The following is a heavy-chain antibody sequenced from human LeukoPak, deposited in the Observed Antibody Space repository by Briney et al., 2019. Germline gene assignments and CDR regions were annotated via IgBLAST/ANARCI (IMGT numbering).Heavy chain of an antibody. CDR1: GYTFTGYY. V-gene: IGHV1-2*02. CDR2: INPNSGGT. Sequence: ASVKVSCKASGYTFTGYYMHCVRQAPGQGLGWMGWINPNSGGTNYTQKFQGRVTMTRDTSISTAYMELSRLTSDDTAVYYCARGPRVGPYYYYYYMDVWGKGTTVTVSS. J-gene: IGHJ6*03. CDR3: ARGPRVGPYYYYYYMDV. D-gene: IGHD1-26*01.